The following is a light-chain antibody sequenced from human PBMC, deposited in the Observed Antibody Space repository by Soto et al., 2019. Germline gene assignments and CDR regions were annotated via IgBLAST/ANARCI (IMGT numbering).Light chain of an antibody. CDR2: DVI. Sequence: QSALTQPASVSGSPGQSITISCTGTSSDVGAYNYVSWYQQHPGTAPKLMIYDVINRPSGVSNRFSGSKSGNTASLTISGLRAEDEADYYCSSYTTRSSVVFGGGTKLTVL. J-gene: IGLJ2*01. CDR3: SSYTTRSSVV. V-gene: IGLV2-14*03. CDR1: SSDVGAYNY.